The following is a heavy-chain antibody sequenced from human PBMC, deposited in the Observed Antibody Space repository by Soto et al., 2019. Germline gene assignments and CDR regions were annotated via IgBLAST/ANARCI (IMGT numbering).Heavy chain of an antibody. CDR2: TYYRSKWYN. CDR3: ARDLKPVAGTSSWFDP. J-gene: IGHJ5*02. V-gene: IGHV6-1*01. D-gene: IGHD6-19*01. Sequence: SQTLSLTCAISGDSVSSNSAAWNWIRQSPSRGLEWLGRTYYRSKWYNDYAVSVKSRITINPDTSKNQFSLQLNSVTPEDTAVYYCARDLKPVAGTSSWFDPWGQGTLVTVSS. CDR1: GDSVSSNSAA.